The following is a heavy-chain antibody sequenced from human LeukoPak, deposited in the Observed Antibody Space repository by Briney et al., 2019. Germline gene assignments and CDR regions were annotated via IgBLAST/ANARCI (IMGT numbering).Heavy chain of an antibody. CDR1: GGTFSSYA. V-gene: IGHV1-69*05. J-gene: IGHJ5*02. CDR2: IIPIFGTA. D-gene: IGHD2-15*01. Sequence: SVKVSCKASGGTFSSYAISWVRQAPGQGLEWMGGIIPIFGTANYAQKFQGRVTITTDESTSTAYMELSSLRSEDTAVYYCAIGISDQKKNNWFDPWGQGTLVTVSS. CDR3: AIGISDQKKNNWFDP.